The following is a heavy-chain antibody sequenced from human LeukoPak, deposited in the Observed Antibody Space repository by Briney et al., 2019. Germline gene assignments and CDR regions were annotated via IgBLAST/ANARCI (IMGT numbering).Heavy chain of an antibody. CDR2: INPNSGGT. V-gene: IGHV1-2*02. CDR1: GYTLTGYY. CDR3: AKSRRGLAFDT. Sequence: GASVKVSCKASGYTLTGYYMHWVRQAPGQGLECMGWINPNSGGTNYAQKFQGRVTMTRDTSISTAYMELSRLRFDDTAVYYCAKSRRGLAFDTWGQGTVVTVSS. J-gene: IGHJ3*02. D-gene: IGHD2-2*01.